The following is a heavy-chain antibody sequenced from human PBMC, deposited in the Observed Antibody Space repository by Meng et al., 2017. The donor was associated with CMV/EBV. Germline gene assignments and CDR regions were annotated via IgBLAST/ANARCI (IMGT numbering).Heavy chain of an antibody. CDR1: GYTFTGYY. J-gene: IGHJ6*02. CDR3: ARIVIVPAAPYYYYYGMDV. Sequence: ASVKVCKASGYTFTGYYMHWVRQAPGQGLEWMGWINPNSGGTNYAQKFQGRVTMTRDTSISTAYMELSRLRSDDTAVYYCARIVIVPAAPYYYYYGMDVWGQGTTVTVSS. D-gene: IGHD2-2*01. V-gene: IGHV1-2*02. CDR2: INPNSGGT.